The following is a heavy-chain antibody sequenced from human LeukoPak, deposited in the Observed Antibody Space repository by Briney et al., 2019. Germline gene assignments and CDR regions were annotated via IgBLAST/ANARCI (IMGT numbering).Heavy chain of an antibody. Sequence: GGSLRLSCAASGFTFSCYAMSWVRQAPGKGLEWVSAISGSGGSTYYADSVKGRFTISRDNSENTLYLQMNSLRAEDTAVYYCAKRSDSSGYYLDYWGQGTLVTVSS. D-gene: IGHD3-22*01. CDR2: ISGSGGST. J-gene: IGHJ4*02. V-gene: IGHV3-23*01. CDR3: AKRSDSSGYYLDY. CDR1: GFTFSCYA.